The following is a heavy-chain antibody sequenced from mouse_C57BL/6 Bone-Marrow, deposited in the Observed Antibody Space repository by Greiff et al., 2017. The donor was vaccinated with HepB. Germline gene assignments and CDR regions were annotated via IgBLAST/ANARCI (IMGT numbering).Heavy chain of an antibody. CDR3: GSLYYDYDGLAY. CDR2: INPSTGGT. Sequence: EVQLQQSGPELVKPGASVKISCKASGYSFTGYYMNWVKQSPEKSLEWIGEINPSTGGTTYNQKFKAKATLTVDKSSSTAYMQLKSLTSEDSAVYYCGSLYYDYDGLAYWGQGTLVTVSA. V-gene: IGHV1-42*01. J-gene: IGHJ3*01. CDR1: GYSFTGYY. D-gene: IGHD2-4*01.